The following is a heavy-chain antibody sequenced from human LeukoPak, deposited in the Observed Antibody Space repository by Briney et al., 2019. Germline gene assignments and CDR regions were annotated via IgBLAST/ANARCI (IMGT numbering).Heavy chain of an antibody. CDR1: GYTFTSYY. CDR3: ARLLRFLEWVSYYGMDV. D-gene: IGHD3-3*01. V-gene: IGHV1-2*02. J-gene: IGHJ6*02. Sequence: ASVKVSCKASGYTFTSYYMHWVRQAPGQGLEWMGWINPNSGGTNYAQKFQGRVTMTRDTSISTAYMELSRLRSDDTAVYYCARLLRFLEWVSYYGMDVWGQGTTVTVSS. CDR2: INPNSGGT.